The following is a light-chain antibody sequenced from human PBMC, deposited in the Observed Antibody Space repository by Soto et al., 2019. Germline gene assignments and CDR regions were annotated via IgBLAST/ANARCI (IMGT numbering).Light chain of an antibody. V-gene: IGKV1-33*01. CDR3: QQYDNPLST. CDR2: DAS. J-gene: IGKJ2*01. Sequence: DIPMTQSPSSLSASVGDRVTITCQASQDISNYLNWYQQKPGKAPKLLIYDASNLETGVPSRFSGSGSGTDFTFTISSLQPEDIATYYCQQYDNPLSTFGQGTKLEIK. CDR1: QDISNY.